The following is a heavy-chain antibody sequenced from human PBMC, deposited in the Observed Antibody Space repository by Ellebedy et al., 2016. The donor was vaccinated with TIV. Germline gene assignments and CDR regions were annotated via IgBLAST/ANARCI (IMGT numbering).Heavy chain of an antibody. CDR1: GYSFGSYG. V-gene: IGHV1-18*01. Sequence: AASVKVSCKASGYSFGSYGIRWVRQAPGQGLEWMGWINTNNCNTNYAEQGQGRVTMTRDSSTNTAYLELRSLRADDTAVYYCTRASGVQWLSSSGDYWGQGTLVTVSS. D-gene: IGHD3-22*01. CDR3: TRASGVQWLSSSGDY. CDR2: INTNNCNT. J-gene: IGHJ4*02.